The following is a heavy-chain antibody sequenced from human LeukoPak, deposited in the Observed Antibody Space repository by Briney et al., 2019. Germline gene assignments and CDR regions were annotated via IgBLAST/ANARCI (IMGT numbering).Heavy chain of an antibody. Sequence: PGGSLRLSCAASGFTVSSNYMSWVRQAPGKGLEWVSVIYSGGSTYYADSVKGRFTISRDNSMNTLYLQMNSLRAEDTAVYYCAKETYYGSGSYHIPDPFDIWGQGTMVTVSS. V-gene: IGHV3-53*01. D-gene: IGHD3-10*01. J-gene: IGHJ3*02. CDR3: AKETYYGSGSYHIPDPFDI. CDR1: GFTVSSNY. CDR2: IYSGGST.